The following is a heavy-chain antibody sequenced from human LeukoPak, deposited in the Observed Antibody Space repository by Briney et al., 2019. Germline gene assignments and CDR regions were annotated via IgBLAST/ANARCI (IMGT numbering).Heavy chain of an antibody. J-gene: IGHJ5*02. Sequence: GGSLRLSCAASGFTFSSYAMSWVRQAPGKGLEWVSAISGSGGSTYYADSVKGRFTISRDNSKNTVHLQMNSLRAEDTAVYYCTRDQSVGTTTGWFDPWGQGTLVTVSS. V-gene: IGHV3-23*01. CDR3: TRDQSVGTTTGWFDP. CDR2: ISGSGGST. D-gene: IGHD1-26*01. CDR1: GFTFSSYA.